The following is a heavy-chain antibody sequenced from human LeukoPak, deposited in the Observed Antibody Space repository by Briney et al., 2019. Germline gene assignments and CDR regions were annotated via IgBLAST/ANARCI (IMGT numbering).Heavy chain of an antibody. D-gene: IGHD2-21*02. V-gene: IGHV3-11*05. CDR3: AKGGAYCGGDCPMYYFDY. J-gene: IGHJ4*02. Sequence: PGGSLRLSCAASGFTFSDYYMSWIRQAPGKGLEWVSHISSSSSYTNYADSVKGRFTISRDNAKNSLYLQMNSLRAEDTAVYYCAKGGAYCGGDCPMYYFDYWGQGTLVTVSS. CDR1: GFTFSDYY. CDR2: ISSSSSYT.